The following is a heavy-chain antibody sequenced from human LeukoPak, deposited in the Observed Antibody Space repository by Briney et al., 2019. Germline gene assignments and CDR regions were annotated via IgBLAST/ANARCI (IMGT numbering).Heavy chain of an antibody. CDR3: ARLTYYDFWSGYSYAFDI. Sequence: GSSVKVSCKASGGTFSNYAIGWVRQAPGQGLEWMGWINPSSGGTNYAQKFQGRVTMTRDTSISTAYMELSRLRSDDTAVYYCARLTYYDFWSGYSYAFDIWGQGTMVTVSS. CDR1: GGTFSNYA. D-gene: IGHD3-3*01. V-gene: IGHV1-2*02. CDR2: INPSSGGT. J-gene: IGHJ3*02.